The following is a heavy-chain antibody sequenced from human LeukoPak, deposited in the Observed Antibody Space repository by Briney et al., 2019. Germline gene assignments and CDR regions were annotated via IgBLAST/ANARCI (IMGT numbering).Heavy chain of an antibody. D-gene: IGHD5-12*01. V-gene: IGHV4-38-2*02. Sequence: SETLSLTCTVSGYSISTSYYWGWIRQPPGKGLEWIGSIYHSGNTYYNPSLKSRVTIVDTSKNQFSLKLNSVTAADTAVYYCARDHLYSGYARFFDYWGQGTLVTVSS. CDR1: GYSISTSYY. J-gene: IGHJ4*02. CDR3: ARDHLYSGYARFFDY. CDR2: IYHSGNT.